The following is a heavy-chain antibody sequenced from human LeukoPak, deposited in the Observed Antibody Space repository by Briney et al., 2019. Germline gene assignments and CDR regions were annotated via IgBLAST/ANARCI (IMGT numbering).Heavy chain of an antibody. Sequence: SETLSLTCAVSGGSISSSNWWSWVRQPPGKGLEWIGEIYHSGSTNYNPSLKSRVTISVDKSKNQFSLKLSSVTAADTAVYYCARVFYYGSGSYCRAFDIWGQGTMVTVSS. V-gene: IGHV4-4*02. D-gene: IGHD3-10*01. J-gene: IGHJ3*02. CDR3: ARVFYYGSGSYCRAFDI. CDR2: IYHSGST. CDR1: GGSISSSNW.